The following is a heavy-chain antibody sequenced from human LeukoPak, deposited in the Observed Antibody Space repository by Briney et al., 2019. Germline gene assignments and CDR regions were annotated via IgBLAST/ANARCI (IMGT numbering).Heavy chain of an antibody. D-gene: IGHD1-26*01. J-gene: IGHJ4*02. Sequence: ASVKVSCKASGYTFTSYAMNWVRQAPGQGLEWMGIINPSGGSTSYAQKFQGRVTMTRDMSTSTVYMELSSLRSEDTAVYYCARVTKWELLTPGAPFDYWGQGTLVTVSS. CDR1: GYTFTSYA. CDR2: INPSGGST. V-gene: IGHV1-46*01. CDR3: ARVTKWELLTPGAPFDY.